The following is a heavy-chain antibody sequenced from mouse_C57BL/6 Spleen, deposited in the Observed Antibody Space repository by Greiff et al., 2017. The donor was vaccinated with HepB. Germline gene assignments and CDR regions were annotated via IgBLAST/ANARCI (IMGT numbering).Heavy chain of an antibody. CDR2: IDPSDSET. D-gene: IGHD2-3*01. CDR3: AIGGGLLPYFDY. Sequence: VQLQQPGAELVRPGSSVKLSCKASGYTFTSYWMHWVKQRPIQGLEWIGNIDPSDSETHYNQKFKDKATLTVDKSSSTAYMQLSSLTAEDSAVYYCAIGGGLLPYFDYWGQGTTLTVSS. CDR1: GYTFTSYW. J-gene: IGHJ2*01. V-gene: IGHV1-52*01.